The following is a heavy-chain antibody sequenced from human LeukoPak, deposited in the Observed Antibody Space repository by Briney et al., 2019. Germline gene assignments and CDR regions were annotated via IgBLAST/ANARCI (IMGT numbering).Heavy chain of an antibody. J-gene: IGHJ6*03. CDR2: IYYSGST. CDR3: ARVPAGYYYYYYMDV. V-gene: IGHV4-59*11. Sequence: SETLSLTCTVSGGSISSLYWSWIRQPPGKGLEWIGYIYYSGSTNYNPSLKSRVTISVDTSKNQFSLKLSSVTAADTAVYYCARVPAGYYYYYYMDVWGKGTTVTVSS. CDR1: GGSISSLY.